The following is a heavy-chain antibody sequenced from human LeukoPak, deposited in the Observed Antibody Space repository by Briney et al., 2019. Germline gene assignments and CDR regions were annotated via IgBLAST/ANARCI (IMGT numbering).Heavy chain of an antibody. CDR3: AKEGGPYCGGDCYPGDAFDI. Sequence: PGGSLRLSCAASGFTFSSYGMHWVRQAPGKGLEWVAFIRYDGSNKYYADSVKGRFTISRDNSKNTLYLQMNSLRAEDTVVYYCAKEGGPYCGGDCYPGDAFDIWGQGTMVTVSS. D-gene: IGHD2-21*02. CDR1: GFTFSSYG. J-gene: IGHJ3*02. CDR2: IRYDGSNK. V-gene: IGHV3-30*02.